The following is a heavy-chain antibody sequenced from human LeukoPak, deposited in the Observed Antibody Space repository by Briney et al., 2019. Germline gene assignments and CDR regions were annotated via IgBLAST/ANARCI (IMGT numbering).Heavy chain of an antibody. CDR3: ARASYYYDSSGTRRSYYYYMDV. Sequence: ASVKVSCKASGYTFTGYYMHWVRQAPGQGLEWMGWINPNSGGTNYAQKFQGRVTMTRDTSISTDYMELSRLRSDDTAVYYCARASYYYDSSGTRRSYYYYMDVWGKGTTVTVSS. V-gene: IGHV1-2*02. D-gene: IGHD3-22*01. CDR2: INPNSGGT. CDR1: GYTFTGYY. J-gene: IGHJ6*03.